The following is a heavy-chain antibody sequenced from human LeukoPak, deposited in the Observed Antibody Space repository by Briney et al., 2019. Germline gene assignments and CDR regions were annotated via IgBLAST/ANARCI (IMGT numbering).Heavy chain of an antibody. Sequence: GGSLTLSCTASGFTFSSYGRHWVRQAPGKGLEWVGVVPYDGSNKYYADSVKGRFTSSSDDSKNTLFLQMNILRPEDTAFYYCARTIAARKFYYGMDAWGQGTTVTVSS. CDR3: ARTIAARKFYYGMDA. CDR2: VPYDGSNK. D-gene: IGHD6-6*01. V-gene: IGHV3-30*03. CDR1: GFTFSSYG. J-gene: IGHJ6*02.